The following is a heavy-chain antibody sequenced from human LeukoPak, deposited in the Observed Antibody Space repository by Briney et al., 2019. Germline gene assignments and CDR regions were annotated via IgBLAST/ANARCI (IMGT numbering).Heavy chain of an antibody. CDR2: IKQDGSEK. CDR1: GFTFSSYW. CDR3: ARKYGSVDS. V-gene: IGHV3-7*03. J-gene: IGHJ5*02. Sequence: PGGSLRLSCAASGFTFSSYWLTWVRQAPGKGLEWVANIKQDGSEKYYVDSVKGRFTISRDNAKNSLYLQMNSLRAEDTAVYHCARKYGSVDSWGQGTLVTVSS. D-gene: IGHD6-19*01.